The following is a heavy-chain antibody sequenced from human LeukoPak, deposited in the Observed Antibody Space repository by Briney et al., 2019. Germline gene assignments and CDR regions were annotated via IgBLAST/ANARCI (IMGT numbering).Heavy chain of an antibody. Sequence: QPGGSLRLSCVASGFTFSSYEMNWVRQAPGKGLEWVSYISSSGSTIYYADSVKGRFTISRDNAKNSLYLQMNSLRAEDTAVYYCAGYRGSFGWFDPWGQGTLVTVSS. CDR2: ISSSGSTI. V-gene: IGHV3-48*03. J-gene: IGHJ5*02. D-gene: IGHD1-26*01. CDR3: AGYRGSFGWFDP. CDR1: GFTFSSYE.